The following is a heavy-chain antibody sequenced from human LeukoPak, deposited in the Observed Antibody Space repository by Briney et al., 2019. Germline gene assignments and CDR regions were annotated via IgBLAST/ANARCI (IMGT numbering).Heavy chain of an antibody. CDR2: ISGYNSAT. CDR3: ARDRASGTYYPDY. J-gene: IGHJ4*02. Sequence: ASVKVSCKASGGTFSSYAISWVRQAPGQGLEWMEWISGYNSATNYAQKLQGRVTMTTDTSTSTAYMELRSLRSDDTAVYYCARDRASGTYYPDYWGQGTLVTVSS. CDR1: GGTFSSYA. V-gene: IGHV1-18*01. D-gene: IGHD1-26*01.